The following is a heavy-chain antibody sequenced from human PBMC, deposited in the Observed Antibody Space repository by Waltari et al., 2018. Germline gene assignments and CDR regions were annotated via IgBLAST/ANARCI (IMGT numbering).Heavy chain of an antibody. V-gene: IGHV3-7*01. CDR2: IKRDGSEK. D-gene: IGHD4-17*01. Sequence: EVQLVESGGGLVQPGGSLRLSCAASDFTFSSYWMCWLRQAPGRGLEWVANIKRDGSEKYYVDSVKGRFTISRDNAKNSLFLQMNSLRAEDTAVYYCARGPYGDYEDAFDIWGQGTMVTVSS. CDR3: ARGPYGDYEDAFDI. J-gene: IGHJ3*02. CDR1: DFTFSSYW.